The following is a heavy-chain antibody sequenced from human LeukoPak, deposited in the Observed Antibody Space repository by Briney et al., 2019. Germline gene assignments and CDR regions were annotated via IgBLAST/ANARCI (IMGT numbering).Heavy chain of an antibody. J-gene: IGHJ3*02. CDR2: IYYSGST. CDR3: ARGFLVPAARNAFDI. V-gene: IGHV4-59*01. CDR1: GGSISSYY. Sequence: SETLSLTCTVSGGSISSYYWSWIRQPPGKGLEWIGYIYYSGSTNYNPSLKSRVTISVDTSKNQFSLKLSSVTAADTAVYYCARGFLVPAARNAFDIWGQGTMVTVSS. D-gene: IGHD2-2*01.